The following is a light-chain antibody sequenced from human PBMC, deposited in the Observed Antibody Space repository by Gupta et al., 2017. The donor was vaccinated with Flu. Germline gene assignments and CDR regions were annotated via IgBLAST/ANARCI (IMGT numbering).Light chain of an antibody. V-gene: IGLV2-14*04. Sequence: VGGSNDVSWYKQHPANQPNLLRDDVSKRPSAVSNRGSASKSGNTASMRISGLQDEADADEYCSESKRSGTEVFGTGTKLTVL. CDR2: DVS. CDR3: SESKRSGTEV. J-gene: IGLJ1*01. CDR1: VGGSND.